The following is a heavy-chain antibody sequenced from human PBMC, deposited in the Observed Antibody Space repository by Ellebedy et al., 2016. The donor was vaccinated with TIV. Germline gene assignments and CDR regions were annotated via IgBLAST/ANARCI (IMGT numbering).Heavy chain of an antibody. CDR1: GGTFSSYA. CDR2: IIPILGIA. CDR3: ASGYYGSGSYYGSDY. V-gene: IGHV1-69*04. Sequence: AASVKVSCKASGGTFSSYAISWVRQAPGQGLEWMGRIIPILGIANYAQKFQGRVTITADKSTSTAYMELSSLRSEDTGVYYCASGYYGSGSYYGSDYWGQGTLVTVSS. D-gene: IGHD3-10*01. J-gene: IGHJ4*02.